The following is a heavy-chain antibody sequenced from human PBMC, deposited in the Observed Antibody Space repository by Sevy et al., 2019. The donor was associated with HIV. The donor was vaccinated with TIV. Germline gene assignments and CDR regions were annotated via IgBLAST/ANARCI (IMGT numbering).Heavy chain of an antibody. D-gene: IGHD4-17*01. CDR1: GYTFTSYG. Sequence: ASVKFSCKASGYTFTSYGISWVRQAPGQGLEWMGWISAYNGNTNYAQKFQGRVTMTTDTSTSTAYMELRSLRSDDTAVYYCARSFYYGDYIPYYGMDVWGQGTTVTVSS. CDR3: ARSFYYGDYIPYYGMDV. V-gene: IGHV1-18*01. J-gene: IGHJ6*02. CDR2: ISAYNGNT.